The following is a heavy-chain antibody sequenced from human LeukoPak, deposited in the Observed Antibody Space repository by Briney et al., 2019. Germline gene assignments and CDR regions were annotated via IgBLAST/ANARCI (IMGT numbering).Heavy chain of an antibody. V-gene: IGHV4-59*01. CDR2: IYYSGST. Sequence: SETLSLTCTVSGGSISSYCWSWIRQPPGKGLEWIGYIYYSGSTNYNPSLKSRVTISVDTSKNQFSLKLSSVTAADTAVYYCAGGSGRDYYYYYGMDVWGKGTTVTVSS. CDR1: GGSISSYC. J-gene: IGHJ6*04. CDR3: AGGSGRDYYYYYGMDV. D-gene: IGHD3-10*01.